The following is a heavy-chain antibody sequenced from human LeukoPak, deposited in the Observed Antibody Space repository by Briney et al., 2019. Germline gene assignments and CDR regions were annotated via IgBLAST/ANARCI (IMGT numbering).Heavy chain of an antibody. V-gene: IGHV3-30*04. Sequence: HPGGSLRLSCAASGFTFSSYAMHWVRQAPGKGLEWVAVISYDGSNKYYADSVKGRFTISRDNAKNTLYLQMNSLRADDTAVYYCARSRWLDAFDYWGQGTLVTVSS. D-gene: IGHD6-19*01. CDR2: ISYDGSNK. J-gene: IGHJ4*02. CDR3: ARSRWLDAFDY. CDR1: GFTFSSYA.